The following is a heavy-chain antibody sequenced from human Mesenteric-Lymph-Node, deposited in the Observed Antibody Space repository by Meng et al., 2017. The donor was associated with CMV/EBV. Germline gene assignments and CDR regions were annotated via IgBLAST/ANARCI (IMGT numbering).Heavy chain of an antibody. Sequence: GESLKISCAASGFTFSDYYMSWIRQAPGKGLEWVSYISSTGSNMYYADSVKGRFTISRDNAKNSLYLQMNSLGAEDTAVYYCARDRDILTGPYYFGYWGQGTLVTVSS. D-gene: IGHD3-9*01. J-gene: IGHJ4*02. CDR3: ARDRDILTGPYYFGY. CDR1: GFTFSDYY. CDR2: ISSTGSNM. V-gene: IGHV3-11*04.